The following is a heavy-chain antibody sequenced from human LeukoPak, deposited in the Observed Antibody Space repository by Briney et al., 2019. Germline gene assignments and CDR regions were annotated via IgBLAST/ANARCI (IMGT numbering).Heavy chain of an antibody. D-gene: IGHD4-11*01. CDR1: GGSFSGYY. CDR2: INHSGSA. V-gene: IGHV4-34*01. Sequence: SETLSLTCAVSGGSFSGYYWTWIRQPPGKGLEWIGEINHSGSANYNPSLMSRVTISLDTSKNHFSLNLSSVTAADTAVYYCARGQGTVTTHWGRGTLVTVSS. J-gene: IGHJ4*02. CDR3: ARGQGTVTTH.